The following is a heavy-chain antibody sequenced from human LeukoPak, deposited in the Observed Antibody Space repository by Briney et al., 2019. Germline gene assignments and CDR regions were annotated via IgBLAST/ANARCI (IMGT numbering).Heavy chain of an antibody. CDR2: IYYSGST. Sequence: SETLSLTCTVSGESISGFYWTWIWQPPGKGLEWIGYIYYSGSTNYNPSLKSRVTISVDTSKNQFSLKLSSVTAADTAVYYCARTNRDYGSGSYYNADWGQGTLVTVSS. D-gene: IGHD3-10*01. CDR1: GESISGFY. V-gene: IGHV4-59*01. J-gene: IGHJ4*02. CDR3: ARTNRDYGSGSYYNAD.